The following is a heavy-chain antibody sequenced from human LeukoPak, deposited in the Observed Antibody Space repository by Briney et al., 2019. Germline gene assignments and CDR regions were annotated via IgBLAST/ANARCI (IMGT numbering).Heavy chain of an antibody. V-gene: IGHV4-61*02. Sequence: SETLSLTCTVSGGSISSGSYYWSWIRQPAGKGLEWIGRIYTSGSTNYNPSLKSRVTISVDTSKNQFSLKLSSVTAADTAVYYCARHVNDYVWGSYRFPSHFDYWGQGTLVTVSS. CDR1: GGSISSGSYY. J-gene: IGHJ4*02. CDR2: IYTSGST. D-gene: IGHD3-16*02. CDR3: ARHVNDYVWGSYRFPSHFDY.